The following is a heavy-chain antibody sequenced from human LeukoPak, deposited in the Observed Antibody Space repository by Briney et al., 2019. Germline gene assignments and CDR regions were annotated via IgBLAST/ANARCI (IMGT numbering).Heavy chain of an antibody. CDR3: ARSIAVAGNLTFDY. Sequence: ASVKVSCKASGYTFTGYYMHWVRQAPGQGLEWMGWINPNSGGTNYAQKFQGWVTMTRDTSISTAYMELSRLRSDDTAVYYCARSIAVAGNLTFDYWGQGTLVTVSS. V-gene: IGHV1-2*04. CDR1: GYTFTGYY. D-gene: IGHD6-19*01. CDR2: INPNSGGT. J-gene: IGHJ4*02.